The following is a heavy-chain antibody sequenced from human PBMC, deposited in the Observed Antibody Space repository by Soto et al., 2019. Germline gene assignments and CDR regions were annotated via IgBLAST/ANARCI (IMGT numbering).Heavy chain of an antibody. CDR3: ARAGSNYFASGSYLPYSMDV. CDR1: GFTFSSYW. V-gene: IGHV3-7*01. D-gene: IGHD3-10*01. J-gene: IGHJ6*03. CDR2: IKQDGSEK. Sequence: EVQVVESGGGLVQPGGSLRLSCEASGFTFSSYWMTWVRQAPGKGLEWVANIKQDGSEKYYVDSVKGRFTISRDNAKNSLSLQMTSLRAEDTAVYSCARAGSNYFASGSYLPYSMDVWGKGTTVTVSS.